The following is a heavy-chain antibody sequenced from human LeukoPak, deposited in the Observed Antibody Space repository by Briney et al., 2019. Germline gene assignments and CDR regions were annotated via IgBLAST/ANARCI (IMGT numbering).Heavy chain of an antibody. D-gene: IGHD6-6*01. J-gene: IGHJ4*02. CDR2: IIPIFGTA. CDR3: AREVISSNRIAARRYFDY. V-gene: IGHV1-69*13. CDR1: GGTFSSYA. Sequence: ASVKVSCKASGGTFSSYAISWVRQAPGQGLEWMGGIIPIFGTANYAQKFQGRVTITADESTSTAYMELSSLRSEDTAVYYCAREVISSNRIAARRYFDYWGQGTLVTVSS.